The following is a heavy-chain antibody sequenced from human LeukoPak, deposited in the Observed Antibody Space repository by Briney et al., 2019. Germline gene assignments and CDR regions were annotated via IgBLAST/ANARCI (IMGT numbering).Heavy chain of an antibody. D-gene: IGHD3-22*01. CDR3: ARLKFYDSTGYSPGYYMDV. J-gene: IGHJ6*03. V-gene: IGHV4-4*07. CDR2: IYGSGIT. CDR1: GGSIISNY. Sequence: SETLSLTCTVSGGSIISNYWSWIRQSAGTGLEWIGRIYGSGITDYTPSLKSRVTMSLDTSRKQFSLRLTSVTAADTAVYYCARLKFYDSTGYSPGYYMDVWGKGTTVSVFS.